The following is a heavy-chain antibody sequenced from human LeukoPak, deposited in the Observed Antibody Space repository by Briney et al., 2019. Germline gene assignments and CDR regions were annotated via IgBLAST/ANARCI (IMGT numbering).Heavy chain of an antibody. Sequence: SETLSLTCTVSGCSISSGYYWGWIRQPPGKGLEWIGSIYHSGSTYYNPSLKSRVTISVDTSKNQFSLKLSSVTAADTAVYYCARNIAVAGTNGFDYWGQGTLVTVSS. CDR2: IYHSGST. CDR3: ARNIAVAGTNGFDY. CDR1: GCSISSGYY. V-gene: IGHV4-38-2*02. J-gene: IGHJ4*02. D-gene: IGHD6-19*01.